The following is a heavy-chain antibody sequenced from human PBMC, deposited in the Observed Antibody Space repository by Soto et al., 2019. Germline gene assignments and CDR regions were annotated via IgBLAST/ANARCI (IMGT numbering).Heavy chain of an antibody. V-gene: IGHV4-30-2*01. Sequence: QLQLQESGSGLVKPSQTLSLTCAVSGGSISSGGYSWSWIRQPPGKGLEWIGYIYHCGSTYYNPSFKSQVTISVDMSKNQFSLKLSSVTAADTAVYYCARGGGYYYDSSGYYTLEYFQHWGQGTLVTVSS. CDR2: IYHCGST. CDR1: GGSISSGGYS. J-gene: IGHJ1*01. D-gene: IGHD3-22*01. CDR3: ARGGGYYYDSSGYYTLEYFQH.